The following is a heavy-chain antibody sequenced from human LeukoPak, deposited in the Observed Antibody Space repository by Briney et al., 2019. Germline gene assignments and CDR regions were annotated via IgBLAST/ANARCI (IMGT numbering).Heavy chain of an antibody. V-gene: IGHV1-69-2*01. CDR3: ATGGSYPLDY. Sequence: ASVKISCKASGYTFTDYYMHWVLQAPGKGLEWMGRLDPEHGETIYAEEFQGRVTITADTSTDTTYMELSSLRSEDTAVYYCATGGSYPLDYWGQGTLVTVSS. J-gene: IGHJ4*02. CDR1: GYTFTDYY. CDR2: LDPEHGET. D-gene: IGHD1-26*01.